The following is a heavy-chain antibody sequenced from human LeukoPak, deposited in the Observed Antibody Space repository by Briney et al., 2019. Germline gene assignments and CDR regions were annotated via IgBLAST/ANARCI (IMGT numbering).Heavy chain of an antibody. CDR2: IIPIFGTA. V-gene: IGHV1-69*05. D-gene: IGHD6-13*01. CDR3: ARVGGHIAAAGTDLLGYFDY. J-gene: IGHJ4*02. CDR1: GGTFSSYA. Sequence: ASVKVTCKASGGTFSSYAISWVRQAPGQGLEWMGGIIPIFGTANYAQKFQGRVTITTDESTSTAYMELSSLRSEDTAVYYCARVGGHIAAAGTDLLGYFDYWGQGTLVTVSS.